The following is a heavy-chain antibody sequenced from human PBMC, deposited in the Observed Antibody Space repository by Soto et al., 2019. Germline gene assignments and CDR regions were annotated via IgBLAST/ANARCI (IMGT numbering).Heavy chain of an antibody. V-gene: IGHV3-9*01. Sequence: EVQLVESGGGLVQPGRSLRLSCAASGFTFDDYAMHWVRQAPGKGLEWVSGISWNSGSIGYADSVKGRFTISRDNAKNSLYLQMNSLRAEDTALYYCAKGSWWLRFLDYWGQGTLVTVSS. D-gene: IGHD5-12*01. J-gene: IGHJ4*02. CDR2: ISWNSGSI. CDR1: GFTFDDYA. CDR3: AKGSWWLRFLDY.